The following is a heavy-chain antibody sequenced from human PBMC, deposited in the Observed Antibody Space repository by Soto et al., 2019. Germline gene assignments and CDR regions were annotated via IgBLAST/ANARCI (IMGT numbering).Heavy chain of an antibody. CDR3: AKDMATIFPYYYGMDV. Sequence: GGSVRLSCAASGFTFDDYAMHWVRQAPWKGLEWVSGISWNSGSIGYADSVKGRFTISRDNAKNSLYLQMNSLRAEDTALYYCAKDMATIFPYYYGMDVWGQGPPITVSS. D-gene: IGHD5-12*01. J-gene: IGHJ6*02. V-gene: IGHV3-9*01. CDR2: ISWNSGSI. CDR1: GFTFDDYA.